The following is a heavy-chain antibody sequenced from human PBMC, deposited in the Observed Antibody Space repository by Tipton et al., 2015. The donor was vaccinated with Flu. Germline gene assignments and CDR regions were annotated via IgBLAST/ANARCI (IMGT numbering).Heavy chain of an antibody. CDR1: GFTFSNYE. CDR2: ISSSGNTI. Sequence: SLRLSCAASGFTFSNYEMNWVRQAPGKGLEWLSYISSSGNTISYADSVRGRFTISRDNTKKSLYLQLSSLRAEDTAIYYCATLTGDDYWGQGIMVTASS. V-gene: IGHV3-48*03. CDR3: ATLTGDDY. D-gene: IGHD7-27*01. J-gene: IGHJ4*02.